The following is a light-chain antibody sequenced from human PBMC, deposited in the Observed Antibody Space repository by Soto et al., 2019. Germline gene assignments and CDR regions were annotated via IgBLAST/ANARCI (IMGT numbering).Light chain of an antibody. CDR1: QSVSTN. Sequence: EIVMTQSPGTLSLSPGEGATLSYRASQSVSTNVAWYQQKPGQAPRLLIYGASTRATGIPAGFSGSGSGTEFTLTISSLQSEDFALYYCKQYNNWPRTFGQGTKVDIK. J-gene: IGKJ1*01. CDR3: KQYNNWPRT. CDR2: GAS. V-gene: IGKV3-15*01.